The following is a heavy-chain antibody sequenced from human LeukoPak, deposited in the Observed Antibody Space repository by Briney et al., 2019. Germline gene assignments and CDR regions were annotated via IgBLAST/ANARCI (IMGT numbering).Heavy chain of an antibody. D-gene: IGHD2-21*02. Sequence: SETLSLTCTVSGASISSFYWSWIGQPPGKGLEWIGYIFYSGSSNYNPSLKSRVTISVDTSKNQFSLQLSSVTAADTAVYYCARGSRVVTAFGVDYWGQGTLVTVSS. CDR2: IFYSGSS. CDR3: ARGSRVVTAFGVDY. J-gene: IGHJ4*02. CDR1: GASISSFY. V-gene: IGHV4-59*01.